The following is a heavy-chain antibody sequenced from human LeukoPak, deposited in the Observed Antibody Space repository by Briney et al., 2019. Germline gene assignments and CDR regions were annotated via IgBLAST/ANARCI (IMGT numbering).Heavy chain of an antibody. CDR1: GFTFSAYS. J-gene: IGHJ4*02. CDR3: AKDRVRQQLVRGFDY. D-gene: IGHD6-13*01. V-gene: IGHV3-21*01. Sequence: PGGSLRLSCAASGFTFSAYSINWVRQAPGKGLEWVSSISSSSSPIFYADSVKGRFTISRDNSKNTLYLQMNSLRAEDTAVYYCAKDRVRQQLVRGFDYWGQGTLVTVSS. CDR2: ISSSSSPI.